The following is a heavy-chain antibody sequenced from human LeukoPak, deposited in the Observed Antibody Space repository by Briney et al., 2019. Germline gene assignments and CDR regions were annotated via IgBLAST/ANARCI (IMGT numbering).Heavy chain of an antibody. Sequence: SETLSLTCAVSGGSISSGGYSWSWIRQPPGKGLEWIGYIYHSGSTYYNPSLKSRVTISVDRSKNQFSLKLSSVTAADTAVYYCARVAISRNDAFDIWAKGQWSPSLQ. J-gene: IGHJ3*02. CDR2: IYHSGST. CDR1: GGSISSGGYS. D-gene: IGHD1-14*01. CDR3: ARVAISRNDAFDI. V-gene: IGHV4-30-2*01.